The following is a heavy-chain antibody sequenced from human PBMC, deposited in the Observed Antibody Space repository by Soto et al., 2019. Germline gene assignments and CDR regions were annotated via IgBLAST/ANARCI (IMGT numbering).Heavy chain of an antibody. D-gene: IGHD3-10*01. CDR3: ARDNFMVRGVSDLYYYYGMDV. CDR1: GFTFSDYY. Sequence: PGGSLRLSCAASGFTFSDYYMTWIRQAPGKGLEWVSYISSNNNYPYYADFVKGRFTISRDTSKNQFSLQLNSVTPEDTAVYYCARDNFMVRGVSDLYYYYGMDVWGQGTTVTVSS. CDR2: ISSNNNYP. J-gene: IGHJ6*02. V-gene: IGHV3-11*06.